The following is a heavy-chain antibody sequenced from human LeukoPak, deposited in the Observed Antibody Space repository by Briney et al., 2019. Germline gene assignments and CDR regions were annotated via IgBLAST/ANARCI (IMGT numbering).Heavy chain of an antibody. CDR1: GFTFSSYG. CDR2: IRYDGSNK. J-gene: IGHJ4*02. Sequence: GGSLRPSCAASGFTFSSYGMHWVRQAPGKGLEWVAFIRYDGSNKYYADSVKGRFTISRDNSKNTLYLQMNSLRAEDTAVYYCAKDLVATIRVDYWGQGTLVTVSS. V-gene: IGHV3-30*02. D-gene: IGHD5-12*01. CDR3: AKDLVATIRVDY.